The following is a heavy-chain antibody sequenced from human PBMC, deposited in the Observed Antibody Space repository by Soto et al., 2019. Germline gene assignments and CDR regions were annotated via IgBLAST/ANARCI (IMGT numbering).Heavy chain of an antibody. CDR3: ARGYYDFWSGYYISHYGMEV. CDR1: GFTFIYYY. J-gene: IGHJ6*01. Sequence: SLSCAVSGFTFIYYYMSWIRQAPGNVLEWVSYISSRGSSIYYADSVKGRFNISRDNAKNSLYLQMNGLRAEDTAVYYCARGYYDFWSGYYISHYGMEVWGQGTTVTVSS. V-gene: IGHV3-11*01. D-gene: IGHD3-3*01. CDR2: ISSRGSSI.